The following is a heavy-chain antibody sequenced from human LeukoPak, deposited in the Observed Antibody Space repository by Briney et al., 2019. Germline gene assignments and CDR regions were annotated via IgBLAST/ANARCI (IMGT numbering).Heavy chain of an antibody. CDR2: ISGSGGST. D-gene: IGHD1-26*01. J-gene: IGHJ4*02. V-gene: IGHV3-23*01. Sequence: GESLRLSCAASGFTFSSYAMSWVRQAPGKGLEWVSAISGSGGSTYYADSVKGRFTISRDNSKNALYLQMNSLRAEDTAVYYCAKDFWGWELKYYFDYWGQGTLVTVSS. CDR3: AKDFWGWELKYYFDY. CDR1: GFTFSSYA.